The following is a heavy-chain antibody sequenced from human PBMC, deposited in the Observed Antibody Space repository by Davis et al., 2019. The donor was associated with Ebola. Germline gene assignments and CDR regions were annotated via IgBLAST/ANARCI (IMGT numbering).Heavy chain of an antibody. Sequence: GSLRLSCTASGFTFGDYAMSWVRQAPGKGLEWVGFIRSKAYGGTTEYAASVKGRFTISRDDSKSIAYLQMNSLKTEDTAVYYCTEFDYWGQGTLVTVSS. CDR2: IRSKAYGGTT. CDR1: GFTFGDYA. V-gene: IGHV3-49*04. J-gene: IGHJ4*02. CDR3: TEFDY.